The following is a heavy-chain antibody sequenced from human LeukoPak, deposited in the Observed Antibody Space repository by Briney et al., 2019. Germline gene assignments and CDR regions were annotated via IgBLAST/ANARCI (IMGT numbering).Heavy chain of an antibody. V-gene: IGHV1-18*01. CDR1: GYTFTSYG. CDR2: ISAYNGNT. Sequence: GASVKVSCKASGYTFTSYGISWVRQAPGQGLEWMGWISAYNGNTNYAQKLQGRVTMTTDTSTSTAYMELRSLRSDDTAVYYCARPLNYYYDSSGYYRSVAFDIWGQGTMVTVSS. J-gene: IGHJ3*02. D-gene: IGHD3-22*01. CDR3: ARPLNYYYDSSGYYRSVAFDI.